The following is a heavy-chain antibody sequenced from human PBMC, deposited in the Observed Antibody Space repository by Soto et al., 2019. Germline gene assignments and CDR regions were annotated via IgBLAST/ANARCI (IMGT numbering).Heavy chain of an antibody. V-gene: IGHV4-4*02. J-gene: IGHJ5*01. D-gene: IGHD5-18*01. CDR2: IYHTGST. CDR1: GGSTSSSNW. Sequence: SETLSLTCAVSGGSTSSSNWWTWVRQPPGMGLEWIGEIYHTGSTNYNPSLKSRVTISLDKSKNQFSLKLSSVTAADTAVYYCARYIQWLDPWGQGTLVTVSS. CDR3: ARYIQWLDP.